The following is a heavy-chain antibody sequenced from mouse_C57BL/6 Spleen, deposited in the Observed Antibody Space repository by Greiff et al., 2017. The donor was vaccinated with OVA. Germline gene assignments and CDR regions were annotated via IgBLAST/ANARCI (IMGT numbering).Heavy chain of an antibody. D-gene: IGHD1-1*01. Sequence: QVQLQQSGPELVKPGASVKISCKASGYAFSSSWMNWVKQRPGKGLEWIGRIYPGDGDTNYNGKFKGKATLTADKSSSTAYMQLSSLTSEDSAVYFCARRYYGSMRGYYAMDYWGQGTSVTVSS. J-gene: IGHJ4*01. CDR3: ARRYYGSMRGYYAMDY. V-gene: IGHV1-82*01. CDR1: GYAFSSSW. CDR2: IYPGDGDT.